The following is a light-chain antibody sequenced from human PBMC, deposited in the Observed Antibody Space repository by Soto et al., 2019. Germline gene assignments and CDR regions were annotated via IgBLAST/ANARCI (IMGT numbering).Light chain of an antibody. CDR1: QSISSW. CDR2: KAS. Sequence: DIQMTQSPSTLSASVGDRVTITCRASQSISSWLAWYQQKPGKAPNLLIYKASSLESGFPSRFSGSGSGTEFTLTISSLQPDDFATYYGQQYNSYPLTFGPGTKVDIK. J-gene: IGKJ3*01. V-gene: IGKV1-5*03. CDR3: QQYNSYPLT.